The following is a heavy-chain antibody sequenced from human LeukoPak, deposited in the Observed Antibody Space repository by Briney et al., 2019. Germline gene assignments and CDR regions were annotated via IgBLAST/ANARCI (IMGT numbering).Heavy chain of an antibody. CDR1: GYSFTGYY. CDR3: ARDSLLDAFDI. V-gene: IGHV1-2*02. J-gene: IGHJ3*02. Sequence: ASVKVSCKASGYSFTGYYMHWVRQAPGQGLGWMGWINPNSGGTNYAQTFQGRVTMTRDTSISTAYMELSRLRSDDAAVYYCARDSLLDAFDIWGKGTMVTVPS. CDR2: INPNSGGT.